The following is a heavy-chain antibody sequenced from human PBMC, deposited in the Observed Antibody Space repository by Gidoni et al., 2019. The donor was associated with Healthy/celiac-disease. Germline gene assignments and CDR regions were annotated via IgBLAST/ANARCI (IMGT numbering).Heavy chain of an antibody. J-gene: IGHJ3*02. CDR1: GFTFSTYS. V-gene: IGHV3-21*01. D-gene: IGHD5-12*01. Sequence: EVQLVESGGGLVTPGGSLRLSCAASGFTFSTYSMNWVRQAPGKGLEWVSSISSSSSYIYYADSVKGRFTISRDNAKNSLYLQMNSLRAEDTAVYYCARAMGGFGAFDIWGQGTMVTVSS. CDR3: ARAMGGFGAFDI. CDR2: ISSSSSYI.